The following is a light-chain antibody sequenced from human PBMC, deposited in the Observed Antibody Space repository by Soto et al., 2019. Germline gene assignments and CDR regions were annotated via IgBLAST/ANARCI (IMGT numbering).Light chain of an antibody. V-gene: IGLV2-14*01. CDR3: SSYTSSSTVV. Sequence: QSALTQPASVSGSPGQSITISCTGTRSDVGGYNYVSWYQQHPGKAPKLMIYEVSNRPSGVSNRFSGSKSGNTASLTISGLQAEDEAGYYFSSYTSSSTVVFGGGTKLTVL. CDR2: EVS. CDR1: RSDVGGYNY. J-gene: IGLJ2*01.